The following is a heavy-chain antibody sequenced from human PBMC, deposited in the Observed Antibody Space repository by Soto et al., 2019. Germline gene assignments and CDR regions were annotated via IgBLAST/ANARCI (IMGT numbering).Heavy chain of an antibody. CDR1: GFMFGNYA. Sequence: EVQLVESGGGLVQPGRSLTLSCKGSGFMFGNYALTWFRQAPGKGLEWVGFIRSKTLDETTEYGASVRGRFTISRDHGNSLAFLHMNKLITGDKGVYFCASAPIPTAFWGQGTLVIVPS. V-gene: IGHV3-49*03. CDR3: ASAPIPTAF. CDR2: IRSKTLDETT. J-gene: IGHJ4*02. D-gene: IGHD2-21*02.